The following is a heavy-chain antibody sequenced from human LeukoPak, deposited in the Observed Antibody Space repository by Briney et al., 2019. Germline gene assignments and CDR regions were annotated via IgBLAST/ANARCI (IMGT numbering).Heavy chain of an antibody. CDR2: IKPDGSER. J-gene: IGHJ4*02. V-gene: IGHV3-7*01. CDR3: ARKVWENDH. CDR1: GLTFNSHW. D-gene: IGHD3-16*01. Sequence: AGGSLRLSCAASGLTFNSHWMSWVRQAPGKGLQWVASIKPDGSERKYVDAVKGRFTISRDNADNSLYLQMTSLRAEDTALYYCARKVWENDHWGQGTLVTVSS.